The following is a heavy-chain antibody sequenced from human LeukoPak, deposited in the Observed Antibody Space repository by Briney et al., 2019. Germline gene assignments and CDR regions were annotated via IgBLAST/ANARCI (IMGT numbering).Heavy chain of an antibody. J-gene: IGHJ4*02. V-gene: IGHV3-23*01. CDR2: ISSSGGIT. CDR1: GFTFDSYA. Sequence: PGGSLRLSSAASGFTFDSYAMNWVRQAPGKGLEWVSGISSSGGITYYADSVKDRFTISRDNSKNTLFLQMNSPRVEDSAVYYCTRVFAYSYGDFDNWGQGTLVAVSS. D-gene: IGHD5-18*01. CDR3: TRVFAYSYGDFDN.